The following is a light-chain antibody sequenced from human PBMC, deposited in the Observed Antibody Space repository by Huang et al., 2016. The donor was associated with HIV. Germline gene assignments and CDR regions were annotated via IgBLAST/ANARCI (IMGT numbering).Light chain of an antibody. CDR1: QSVSSY. V-gene: IGKV3-11*01. Sequence: EIVLTQSPATLSLSPGERATLSCRASQSVSSYLAWYQQKPGQAPRLLIYDAANRATGIPARCGGSGSGTDFILTISSLEPEDFAVYYCQQRSNWPPGVTFGGGTKVEIK. CDR3: QQRSNWPPGVT. J-gene: IGKJ4*01. CDR2: DAA.